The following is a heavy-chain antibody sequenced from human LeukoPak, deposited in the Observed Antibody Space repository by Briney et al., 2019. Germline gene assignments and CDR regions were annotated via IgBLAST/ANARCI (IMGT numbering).Heavy chain of an antibody. V-gene: IGHV3-23*01. CDR1: GFTFSSYA. J-gene: IGHJ4*02. CDR3: ARESGYAVGDF. CDR2: ISGGGGST. Sequence: GGTLRLSCAASGFTFSSYAMSWVRQAPGKGLEWVSAISGGGGSTYYADSVKGRFIISKDTSKNTLYLQMNNLRADDTAVYYCARESGYAVGDFWGQGTLVTVSS. D-gene: IGHD5-12*01.